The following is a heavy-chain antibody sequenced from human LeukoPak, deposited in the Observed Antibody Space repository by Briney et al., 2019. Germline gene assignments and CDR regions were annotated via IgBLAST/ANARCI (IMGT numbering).Heavy chain of an antibody. D-gene: IGHD3-22*01. V-gene: IGHV3-30*03. Sequence: GGSLRLSCAASGFTFSSYGMHWVRQAPGKGLEWVAVISYDGSNKYYADSVKGRFTISRDNSKNTLYLQMNSLRAEDTAVYYCARVNDSSGYHTYDYWGQGTLVTVSS. J-gene: IGHJ4*02. CDR3: ARVNDSSGYHTYDY. CDR2: ISYDGSNK. CDR1: GFTFSSYG.